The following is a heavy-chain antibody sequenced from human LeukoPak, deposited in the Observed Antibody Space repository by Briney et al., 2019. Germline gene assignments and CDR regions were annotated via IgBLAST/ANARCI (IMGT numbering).Heavy chain of an antibody. CDR3: AKDRSSTWSFDY. V-gene: IGHV3-30*18. CDR2: ISSDGNDK. CDR1: GFTFSSYW. Sequence: GGSLRLSCAASGFTFSSYWMSWVRQAPGKGLEWVAVISSDGNDKHYTDSVKGRFTVSRDNSKNTVFLEIYSLRTEDTALYYCAKDRSSTWSFDYWGQGTLVTVSS. D-gene: IGHD6-13*01. J-gene: IGHJ4*02.